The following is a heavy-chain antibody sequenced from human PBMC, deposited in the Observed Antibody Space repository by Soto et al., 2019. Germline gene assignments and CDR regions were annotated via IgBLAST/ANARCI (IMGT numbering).Heavy chain of an antibody. J-gene: IGHJ3*02. V-gene: IGHV4-4*07. CDR1: GGSISSYY. D-gene: IGHD3-22*01. CDR2: IYTSGST. Sequence: QVQLQESGPGLVKPSETLSLTCTVSGGSISSYYWSWIRQPAGKGLEWIGRIYTSGSTSYNPSLKSRVTMSVDTSKNQFSLKLSSVTAADTAVYYCAKAYDSSGYAEDDAFDIWGQGTMVTVSS. CDR3: AKAYDSSGYAEDDAFDI.